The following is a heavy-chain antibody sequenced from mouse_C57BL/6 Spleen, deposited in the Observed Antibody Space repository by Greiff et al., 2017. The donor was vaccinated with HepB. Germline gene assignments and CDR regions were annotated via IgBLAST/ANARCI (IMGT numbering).Heavy chain of an antibody. Sequence: EVQVVESGGGLVQPKGSLKLSCAASGFTFNTYAMHWVRQAPGKGVEWVARIRSKSSNYATYYADSVKDRFTISRDDSQSMLYLQMNNLKTEDTAMYYFVRDMVPATWFAYWGQGTLVTVSA. CDR3: VRDMVPATWFAY. CDR2: IRSKSSNYAT. CDR1: GFTFNTYA. D-gene: IGHD1-1*02. J-gene: IGHJ3*01. V-gene: IGHV10-3*01.